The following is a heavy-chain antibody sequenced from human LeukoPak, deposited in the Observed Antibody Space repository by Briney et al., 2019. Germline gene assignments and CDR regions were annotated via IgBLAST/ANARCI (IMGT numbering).Heavy chain of an antibody. CDR2: ISDGGTTT. Sequence: PGGSLRLSCAASGFTFSSHAMIWVRLAPGRGLEWVSSISDGGTTTHYADSVRGRFTISRDNSKNTLYLQMSSLGAEDTAVYYCAKGSIYDSSGYADYWGQGTLVTVSS. V-gene: IGHV3-23*01. J-gene: IGHJ4*02. CDR3: AKGSIYDSSGYADY. D-gene: IGHD3-22*01. CDR1: GFTFSSHA.